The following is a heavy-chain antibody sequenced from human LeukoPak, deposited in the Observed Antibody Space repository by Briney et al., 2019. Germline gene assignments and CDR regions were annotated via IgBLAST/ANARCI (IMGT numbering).Heavy chain of an antibody. D-gene: IGHD6-13*01. CDR1: GFTFSSYA. V-gene: IGHV3-33*08. CDR2: IWYDGSNK. CDR3: ARVAPYSSSWGIFDY. J-gene: IGHJ4*02. Sequence: GGSLRLSCAASGFTFSSYAMSWVRQAPGKGLEWVAVIWYDGSNKYYADSVKGRFTISRDNSKDTLYLQMNSLRAEDTAVYYCARVAPYSSSWGIFDYWGQGTLVTVSS.